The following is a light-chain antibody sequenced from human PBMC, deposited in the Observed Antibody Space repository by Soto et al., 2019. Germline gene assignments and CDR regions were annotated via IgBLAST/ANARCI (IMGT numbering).Light chain of an antibody. J-gene: IGKJ4*01. V-gene: IGKV3-11*01. CDR2: EAS. CDR1: QSVSRY. Sequence: EIVLTQSPATLSLSPGERATLSCRASQSVSRYLAWYQQKPGQAPRLLIYEASNRATGIPARFSGSGSGTDFTLTISSLEPEDFAVYYCQHRTTPFTFGGGTKVQIK. CDR3: QHRTTPFT.